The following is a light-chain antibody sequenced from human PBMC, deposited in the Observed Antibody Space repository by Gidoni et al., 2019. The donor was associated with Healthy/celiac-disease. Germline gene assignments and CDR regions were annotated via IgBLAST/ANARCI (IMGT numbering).Light chain of an antibody. CDR1: QSVLYSSNNKNY. CDR2: WAS. J-gene: IGKJ3*01. Sequence: DIVMTQPPDSLAVSLGERATINCKSSQSVLYSSNNKNYLAWYQQKPGQPPKLLIYWASTRESGVPDRFIGSGSGTDFTLTISSLQAEDVAVSYCQQYYSTPLTFGPGTKVDI. V-gene: IGKV4-1*01. CDR3: QQYYSTPLT.